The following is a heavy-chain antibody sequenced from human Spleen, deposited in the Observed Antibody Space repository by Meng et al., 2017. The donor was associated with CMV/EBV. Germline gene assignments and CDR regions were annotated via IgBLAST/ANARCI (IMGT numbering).Heavy chain of an antibody. V-gene: IGHV4-39*07. CDR2: IYYSGST. D-gene: IGHD6-13*01. J-gene: IGHJ4*02. Sequence: SETLSLTCTVSGGSISSSSYYWGWIRQPPGKGLEWIGNIYYSGSTYYNSSLKSRVTISLDTSKNHFSLKLSSVTAADTAMYYCARRRSEDITPAPLDYFDYWGQGMLVTVSS. CDR1: GGSISSSSYY. CDR3: ARRRSEDITPAPLDYFDY.